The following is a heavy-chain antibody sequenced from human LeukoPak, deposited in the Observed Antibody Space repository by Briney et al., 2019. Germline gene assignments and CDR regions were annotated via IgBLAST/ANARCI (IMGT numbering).Heavy chain of an antibody. D-gene: IGHD2-2*01. J-gene: IGHJ3*02. CDR1: GGTFSSYA. Sequence: SVKVSCKASGGTFSSYAISWVRQAPGQGLEWMGRIIPILGIANYAQKFQGRVTITADKSTSTAYMELSSLRSEDTAVYYCARGVVPDAMAPGDAFDIWGQGTMVTVCS. CDR2: IIPILGIA. CDR3: ARGVVPDAMAPGDAFDI. V-gene: IGHV1-69*04.